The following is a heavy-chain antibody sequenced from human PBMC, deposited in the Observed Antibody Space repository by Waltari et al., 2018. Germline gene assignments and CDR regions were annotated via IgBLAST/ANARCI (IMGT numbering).Heavy chain of an antibody. V-gene: IGHV3-21*03. J-gene: IGHJ4*02. CDR3: VRALTTPNDY. Sequence: VQLVESGGGLVKPGGSLRLSCAVSGFTIRNFGMSWVRQAPGNGLEWGATTTDGNAYLYYADAVRGRCNVATDNAKRSLYLQRNNLRAEDTGVYYCVRALTTPNDYWGRGTLVTVSS. CDR1: GFTIRNFG. CDR2: TTDGNAYL. D-gene: IGHD4-17*01.